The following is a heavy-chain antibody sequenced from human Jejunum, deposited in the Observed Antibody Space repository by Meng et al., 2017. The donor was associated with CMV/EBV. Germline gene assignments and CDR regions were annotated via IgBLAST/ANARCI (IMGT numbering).Heavy chain of an antibody. CDR1: GYTFTSYA. Sequence: QVQLVQCGSEVKKPGASVTVFCKASGYTFTSYAITWVRQAPGQGLEWMGWINAYNGNTNYAQNLQGRVTMTTDTSTSTAYMELRSLRSDDTAVYYCARGRVTYSSASSVGYWGQGTLVTVSS. CDR3: ARGRVTYSSASSVGY. CDR2: INAYNGNT. J-gene: IGHJ4*02. D-gene: IGHD3-10*01. V-gene: IGHV1-18*01.